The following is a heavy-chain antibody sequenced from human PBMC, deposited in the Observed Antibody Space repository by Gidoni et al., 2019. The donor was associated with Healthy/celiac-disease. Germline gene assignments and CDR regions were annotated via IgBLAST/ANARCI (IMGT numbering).Heavy chain of an antibody. CDR3: ARMRSGSYYNVRWFDP. J-gene: IGHJ5*02. CDR2: IYYSGST. CDR1: GGSISSYY. D-gene: IGHD3-10*01. V-gene: IGHV4-59*08. Sequence: QVQRQESGPGLVKPSETLSLTCPVSGGSISSYYWSWIRQPPGKGREWIGYIYYSGSTNYNPSLKSRVTISVDTSKNQFSLKLSSVTAADTAVYYCARMRSGSYYNVRWFDPWGQGTLVTVSS.